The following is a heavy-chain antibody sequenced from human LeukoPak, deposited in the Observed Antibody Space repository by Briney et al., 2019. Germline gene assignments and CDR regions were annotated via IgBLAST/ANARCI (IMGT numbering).Heavy chain of an antibody. V-gene: IGHV3-7*01. CDR2: IKPDGSEN. Sequence: GGSLRLSCAASGFIFNHYWMTWVRHTPGKGLECVASIKPDGSENYYVDSVKGRFTISRDNAKNSLYLQMNSLRVEDAAVYYCARDLNWETYWGQGTLVTVSS. CDR3: ARDLNWETY. J-gene: IGHJ4*02. CDR1: GFIFNHYW. D-gene: IGHD1-26*01.